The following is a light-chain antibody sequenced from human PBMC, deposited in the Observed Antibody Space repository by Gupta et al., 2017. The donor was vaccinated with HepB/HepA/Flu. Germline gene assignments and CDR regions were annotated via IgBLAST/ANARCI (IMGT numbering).Light chain of an antibody. CDR1: SSNIGNNY. CDR2: ENY. J-gene: IGLJ3*02. Sequence: QSVLTQPPSVSAASGQTVTIPCPGSSSNIGNNYVSWYQQLPRSAPKLLIFENYKRPSGIPDRFSGSKSGTSATLGITGLQTGDEAIYYCGTWDTTLSGGVFGGGTKLTVL. V-gene: IGLV1-51*02. CDR3: GTWDTTLSGGV.